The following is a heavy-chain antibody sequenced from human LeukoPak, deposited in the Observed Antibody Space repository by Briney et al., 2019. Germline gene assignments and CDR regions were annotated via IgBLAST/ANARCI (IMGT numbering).Heavy chain of an antibody. Sequence: GESLQISCKGSGSSFTNYWFGWGRQMPGKGLEWMGIIYPGDSDTRYSPSFQGQVTISVDKSISTAHLQWSSLQASDTAMYYCARFCSGGSCYSPHMDVGGQGTTVTVS. V-gene: IGHV5-51*01. CDR3: ARFCSGGSCYSPHMDV. CDR1: GSSFTNYW. J-gene: IGHJ6*02. CDR2: IYPGDSDT. D-gene: IGHD2-15*01.